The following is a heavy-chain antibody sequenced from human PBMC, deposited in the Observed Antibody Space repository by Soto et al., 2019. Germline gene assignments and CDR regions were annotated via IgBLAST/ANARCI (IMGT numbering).Heavy chain of an antibody. Sequence: QVQLVESGGGVVQPGRSLRLSCAASGFTFSSYGMHWVRQAPGKGLEWVAVIWYDGSNKYYADSVKGRFTISRDNSKNTLYLQMNSLRAEDTAVYYCARPGGLEYSSSNYYYGMDVWGQGTTVTVSS. D-gene: IGHD6-6*01. J-gene: IGHJ6*02. CDR2: IWYDGSNK. CDR1: GFTFSSYG. V-gene: IGHV3-33*01. CDR3: ARPGGLEYSSSNYYYGMDV.